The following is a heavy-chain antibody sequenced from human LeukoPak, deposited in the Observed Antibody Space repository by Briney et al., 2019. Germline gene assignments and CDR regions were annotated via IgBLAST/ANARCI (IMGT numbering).Heavy chain of an antibody. V-gene: IGHV3-23*01. Sequence: GGSLRLSCAASGFTFSSYAMSWVRQAPGKGLEWVSAISGSGGSTYYADSVKGRFTTSRDNSKNTLYLQMNSLRAEDTAVYYCAKDLSLATIAYDYWGQGTLVTVSS. CDR3: AKDLSLATIAYDY. CDR2: ISGSGGST. D-gene: IGHD5-12*01. J-gene: IGHJ4*02. CDR1: GFTFSSYA.